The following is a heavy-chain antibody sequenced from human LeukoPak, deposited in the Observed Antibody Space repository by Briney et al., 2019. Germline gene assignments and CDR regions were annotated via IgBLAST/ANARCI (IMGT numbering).Heavy chain of an antibody. D-gene: IGHD3-9*01. CDR2: INHSGST. Sequence: PSETLSLTCAVYGGSFSGYYWSWIRQPPGKGLEWNGEINHSGSTNYNPSLKSRVTISVDTSKNQFSLKLSSVTAADTAVYYCARKKYYDILTGLYNWFDPWGQGTLVTVSS. CDR3: ARKKYYDILTGLYNWFDP. J-gene: IGHJ5*02. CDR1: GGSFSGYY. V-gene: IGHV4-34*01.